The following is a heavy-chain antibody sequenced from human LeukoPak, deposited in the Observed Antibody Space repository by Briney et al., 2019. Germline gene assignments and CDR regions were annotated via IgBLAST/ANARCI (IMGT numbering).Heavy chain of an antibody. CDR3: ASANPALVGRFEY. V-gene: IGHV3-53*01. D-gene: IGHD3-9*01. CDR1: GFTFSSNH. Sequence: GGSLRLSCAASGFTFSSNHMSWVRQAPGKGLEWVCVFYNGGGTYYADSVKGRFTISRDNSKNTLYLQMNSLKAEDTALYHRASANPALVGRFEYWGQGTLVTISS. J-gene: IGHJ4*02. CDR2: FYNGGGT.